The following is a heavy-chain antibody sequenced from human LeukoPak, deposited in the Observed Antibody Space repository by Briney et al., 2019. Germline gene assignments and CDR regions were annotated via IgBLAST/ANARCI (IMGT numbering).Heavy chain of an antibody. Sequence: PGGSLRLSCVASGSASGSTFSSSAMTWVRQAPGKGLEWVSTISSSGGSTYYADSVKGRFTISRDNSKTTLYLQMNSLRAEDTAVYYCAKVSGGGLYYDGMDVWGQGTTVTVSS. CDR2: ISSSGGST. V-gene: IGHV3-23*01. CDR3: AKVSGGGLYYDGMDV. D-gene: IGHD1-14*01. J-gene: IGHJ6*02. CDR1: GSTFSSSA.